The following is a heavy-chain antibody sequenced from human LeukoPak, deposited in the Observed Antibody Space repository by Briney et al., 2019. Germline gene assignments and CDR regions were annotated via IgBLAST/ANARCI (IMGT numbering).Heavy chain of an antibody. Sequence: GSLRLSCAASGFTFSDYYMSWIRQPPGKGLEWIGEINHSGSTNYNPSLKSRVTISVDTSKNQFSLKLSSVTAADTAVYYCARQTKIYSVDYWGQGTLVTVSS. D-gene: IGHD2-15*01. CDR2: INHSGST. V-gene: IGHV4-34*01. CDR3: ARQTKIYSVDY. CDR1: GFTFSDYY. J-gene: IGHJ4*02.